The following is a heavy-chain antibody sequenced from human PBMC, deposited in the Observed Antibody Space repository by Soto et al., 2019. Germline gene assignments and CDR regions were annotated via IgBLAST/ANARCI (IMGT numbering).Heavy chain of an antibody. V-gene: IGHV5-51*01. J-gene: IGHJ4*02. CDR2: IFPRDSDT. CDR3: ARQPSGYNGKRNFYY. D-gene: IGHD6-25*01. CDR1: VYSFTSYW. Sequence: GESLKISCKGSVYSFTSYWIGWVRQMPGKGLEWMGIIFPRDSDTRYNPSFQGQVTISADRFSTTAYLQWSGLKASDTAMYYCARQPSGYNGKRNFYYWGQGTVVTVSS.